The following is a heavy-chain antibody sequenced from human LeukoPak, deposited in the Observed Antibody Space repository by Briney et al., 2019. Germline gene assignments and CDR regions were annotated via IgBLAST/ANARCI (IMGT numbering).Heavy chain of an antibody. CDR2: IYTSGST. CDR1: GGSISSYY. J-gene: IGHJ4*02. CDR3: ARDTLRWGHFDY. V-gene: IGHV4-4*08. D-gene: IGHD4-23*01. Sequence: SETLYLTCTVSGGSISSYYWSWIRQPPGKGLEWIGRIYTSGSTNYNPSLKSRVTISVDTSKNQFSLKLSSVTAADTAVYYCARDTLRWGHFDYWGQGTLVTVSS.